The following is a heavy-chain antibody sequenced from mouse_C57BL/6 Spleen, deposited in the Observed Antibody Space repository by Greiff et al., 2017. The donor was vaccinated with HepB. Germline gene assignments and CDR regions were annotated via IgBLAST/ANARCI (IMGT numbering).Heavy chain of an antibody. CDR3: ARGTTVADDS. CDR2: INPSSGYT. D-gene: IGHD1-1*01. J-gene: IGHJ2*01. V-gene: IGHV1-7*01. Sequence: VQLQQSGAELAKPGASVKLSCKASGYTFTSYWMHWVKQRPGQGLEWIGYINPSSGYTKYNQKFKDKATLTADNSSSTAYMQLSSLTYEDSAVYYCARGTTVADDSWGQGTTLTVAS. CDR1: GYTFTSYW.